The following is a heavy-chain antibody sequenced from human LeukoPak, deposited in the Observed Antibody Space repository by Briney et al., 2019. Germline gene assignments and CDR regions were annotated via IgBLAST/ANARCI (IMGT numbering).Heavy chain of an antibody. V-gene: IGHV5-51*01. J-gene: IGHJ3*02. CDR2: IYPGDSDT. D-gene: IGHD2-2*01. CDR3: ARRDQLPPLAADAFDI. CDR1: GYSFSSYW. Sequence: GESLKISCKASGYSFSSYWIAWVRQMPGKGLEWMGIIYPGDSDTRYSPSFQGQVTISADKSISTAYLQWSSLKASDTAMYYCARRDQLPPLAADAFDIWGQGTMVTVSS.